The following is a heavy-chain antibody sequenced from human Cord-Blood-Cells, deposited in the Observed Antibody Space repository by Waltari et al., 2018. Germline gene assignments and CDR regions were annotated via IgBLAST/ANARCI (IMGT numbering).Heavy chain of an antibody. CDR3: ARGDGSGSYPPDY. J-gene: IGHJ4*02. CDR2: IWYDGSNK. CDR1: GFTFSSYG. Sequence: QVQLVESGGGVVQPGRSLRLSCAASGFTFSSYGMHWVRKAPGKGLEWVAVIWYDGSNKYYADSVKGRFTISRDNSKNTLYLQMNSLRAEDTAVYYCARGDGSGSYPPDYWGQGTLVTVSS. D-gene: IGHD3-10*01. V-gene: IGHV3-33*01.